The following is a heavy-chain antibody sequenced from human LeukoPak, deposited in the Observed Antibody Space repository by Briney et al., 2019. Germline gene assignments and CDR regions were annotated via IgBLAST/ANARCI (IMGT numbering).Heavy chain of an antibody. D-gene: IGHD1-14*01. V-gene: IGHV4-39*01. Sequence: SETLSLTCTVSGGSISGNNYYWGWIRQPPGKGLEWIGSIYYSGSTYYNPSLKSRVTISVDTSKNQFALKLSSVTAADTAVYYCARDRSSYFDYWGQGTLVTVSS. CDR3: ARDRSSYFDY. J-gene: IGHJ4*02. CDR2: IYYSGST. CDR1: GGSISGNNYY.